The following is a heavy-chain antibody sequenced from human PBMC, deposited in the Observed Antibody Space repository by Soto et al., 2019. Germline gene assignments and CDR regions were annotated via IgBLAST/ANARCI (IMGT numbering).Heavy chain of an antibody. V-gene: IGHV4-59*08. CDR3: ARQPSADYYYYYMDV. CDR2: IHYSGST. J-gene: IGHJ6*03. CDR1: GGSISTYY. Sequence: QVQLQESGPGLVKPSETLSLTCTVSGGSISTYYWSWIRQPPGKGLEWIGYIHYSGSTSYNPSLNRRVTISVDTSKNKFSLKLSSVTAADTAVYYCARQPSADYYYYYMDVWGKGTRVTVSS.